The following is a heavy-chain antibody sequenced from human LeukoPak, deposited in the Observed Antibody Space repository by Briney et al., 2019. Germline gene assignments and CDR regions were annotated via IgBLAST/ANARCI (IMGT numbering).Heavy chain of an antibody. J-gene: IGHJ4*02. V-gene: IGHV3-7*04. CDR1: GFTFSSYW. D-gene: IGHD6-19*01. CDR2: IKQDGSEK. CDR3: ARAYSSGWYFPSTFDY. Sequence: HPGGSLRLSCAASGFTFSSYWMNWVRQAPGKGLEWVANIKQDGSEKYYVDSVKGRFTISRDNAKNSLYLQMNSLRAEDTAVYYCARAYSSGWYFPSTFDYWGQGTLVTVSS.